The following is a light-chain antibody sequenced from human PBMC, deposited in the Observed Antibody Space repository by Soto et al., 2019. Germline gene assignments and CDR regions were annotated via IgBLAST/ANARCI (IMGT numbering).Light chain of an antibody. V-gene: IGKV3-15*01. J-gene: IGKJ4*01. CDR2: GAS. Sequence: EIVMTQSTATLSVSPGERATLFCRASESVNNNFLAWYQQKPGQAPRLLIHGASTRATGIPARFSGSGSGTEFTLTISSLQSEDFAVYYCQQYSAWPLTFGGGTKVEIK. CDR1: ESVNNN. CDR3: QQYSAWPLT.